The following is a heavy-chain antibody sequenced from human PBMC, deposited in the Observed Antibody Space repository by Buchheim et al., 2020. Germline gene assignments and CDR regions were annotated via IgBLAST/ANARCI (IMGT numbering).Heavy chain of an antibody. V-gene: IGHV3-11*01. D-gene: IGHD3-3*01. CDR2: ISSSSTI. CDR1: GFSFTDYY. CDR3: ARGHDFWSGLMSGDFDY. Sequence: QVQLVESGGGLVKPGGSLRLSCAASGFSFTDYYMTWIRQAPGKGLEWVSYISSSSTIYYPDSVKGRFTISRDNAKNFHYLQMNSLRAEDTAVYYCARGHDFWSGLMSGDFDYWGQGTL. J-gene: IGHJ4*02.